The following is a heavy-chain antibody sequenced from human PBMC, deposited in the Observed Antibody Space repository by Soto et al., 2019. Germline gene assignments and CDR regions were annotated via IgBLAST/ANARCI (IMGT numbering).Heavy chain of an antibody. CDR3: ARVEDCGGDCY. CDR1: GGTFSSYA. D-gene: IGHD2-21*02. J-gene: IGHJ4*02. V-gene: IGHV1-69*01. Sequence: QVQLVQSGAEVKKPGSSVKVSCKASGGTFSSYAISWLRQAPGQGLEWMGGVIPIFVTATYVQKFQGRATITADEATSTGYMELSSLSAEYTAVYYCARVEDCGGDCYWGQGTIVTVSS. CDR2: VIPIFVTA.